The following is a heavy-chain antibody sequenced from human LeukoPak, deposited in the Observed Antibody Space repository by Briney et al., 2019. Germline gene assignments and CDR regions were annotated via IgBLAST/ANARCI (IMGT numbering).Heavy chain of an antibody. V-gene: IGHV4-59*08. J-gene: IGHJ4*02. CDR2: IYYSGST. D-gene: IGHD6-19*01. Sequence: GSLRLSCAASGFTFSSYAMSWIRQPPGKGLEWIGYIYYSGSTNYNPSLKSRVTISVDTSKNQFSLKLSSVTAADTAVYYCASVAVAGSFDYWGQGTLDTVSS. CDR3: ASVAVAGSFDY. CDR1: GFTFSSYA.